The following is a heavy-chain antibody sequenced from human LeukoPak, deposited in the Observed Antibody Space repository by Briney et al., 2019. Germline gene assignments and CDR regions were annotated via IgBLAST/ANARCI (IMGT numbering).Heavy chain of an antibody. J-gene: IGHJ4*02. Sequence: GGSLRLSCAASGLTFSSYAMSWVRQAPGKGLEWVSAISGSGGSTYYADSVKGRFTISRDNSKNTLYLQMNSLRAEDTAVYYCAKSRLVAARFTLYYFDYWGQGTLVTVSS. CDR3: AKSRLVAARFTLYYFDY. CDR1: GLTFSSYA. D-gene: IGHD6-6*01. CDR2: ISGSGGST. V-gene: IGHV3-23*01.